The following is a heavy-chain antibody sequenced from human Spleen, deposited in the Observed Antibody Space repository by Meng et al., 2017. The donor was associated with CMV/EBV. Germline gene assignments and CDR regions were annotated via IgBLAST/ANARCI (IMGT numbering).Heavy chain of an antibody. CDR1: GGTFSSYA. D-gene: IGHD4-17*01. CDR3: ARATTYGDYEPDY. J-gene: IGHJ4*02. V-gene: IGHV1-69*05. CDR2: IIPIFGST. Sequence: CKASGGTFSSYAVSWVRQAPGQGLEWMGGIIPIFGSTLYTQKFQGRVTITTDESTSTAYMELSSLRSEDTAVYYCARATTYGDYEPDYWGQGTLVTVSS.